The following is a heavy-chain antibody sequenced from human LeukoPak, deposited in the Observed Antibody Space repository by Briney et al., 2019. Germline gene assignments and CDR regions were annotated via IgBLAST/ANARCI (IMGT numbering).Heavy chain of an antibody. V-gene: IGHV1-18*01. CDR3: ARLLLSEWVSGYFDY. CDR1: GYTFTSYG. Sequence: GASVKVSCKASGYTFTSYGISWVRQAPGQGLEWMGWISAYNGNTNYAQKLQGRVTMTTDTSTSTAYMELRSLRSDDTAVYYCARLLLSEWVSGYFDYWGQGTLVTVSS. J-gene: IGHJ4*02. CDR2: ISAYNGNT. D-gene: IGHD3-3*01.